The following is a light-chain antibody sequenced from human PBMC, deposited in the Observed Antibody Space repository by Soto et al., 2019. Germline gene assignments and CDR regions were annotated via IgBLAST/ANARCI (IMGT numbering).Light chain of an antibody. V-gene: IGLV7-46*01. CDR3: LLSYNAARV. Sequence: QAVVTQGPSLTVSPGGTVTLTCGSSTGAVTSNHHPYWFQQKAGQAPRTLIYDTSNKHSWTPARFSGSILGDKAALTLSGAQPEDEAQYYCLLSYNAARVFGGGTKVTVL. J-gene: IGLJ2*01. CDR2: DTS. CDR1: TGAVTSNHH.